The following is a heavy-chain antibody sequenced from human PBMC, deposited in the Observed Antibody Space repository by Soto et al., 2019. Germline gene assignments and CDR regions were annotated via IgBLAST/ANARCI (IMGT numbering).Heavy chain of an antibody. Sequence: SVTLTWECCRFPFTAYEMAGVRQTPGARPEWVGWINVGNGDTEYSQEFQGMVNITRDTSARTLYMELSSLRSEDTAVYNCASYCYQSMTDPLEDGGMGSLVTVSS. D-gene: IGHD2-21*01. CDR1: RFPFTAYE. V-gene: IGHV1-3*01. J-gene: IGHJ4*02. CDR3: ASYCYQSMTDPLED. CDR2: INVGNGDT.